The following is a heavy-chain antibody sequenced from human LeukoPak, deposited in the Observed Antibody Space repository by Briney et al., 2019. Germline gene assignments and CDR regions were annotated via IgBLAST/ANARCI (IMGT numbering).Heavy chain of an antibody. J-gene: IGHJ3*02. D-gene: IGHD3-10*01. CDR1: GFTFSSYA. V-gene: IGHV3-30*04. CDR2: ISYDGSNK. CDR3: ARERITMVRGEGYDAFDI. Sequence: GRSLRLSCAASGFTFSSYAMHWVRQAPGKGLEWVAVISYDGSNKYYADSVKGRSTISRDNSKNTLYLQMNSLRAEDTAVYYCARERITMVRGEGYDAFDIWGQGTMVTVSS.